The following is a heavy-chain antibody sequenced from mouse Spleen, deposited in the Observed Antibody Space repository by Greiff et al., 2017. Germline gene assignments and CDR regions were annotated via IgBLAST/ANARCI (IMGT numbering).Heavy chain of an antibody. J-gene: IGHJ4*01. CDR3: ARGAGAMDY. CDR1: GYSFTSYY. V-gene: IGHV1-66*01. Sequence: VKLVESGPELVKPGASVKISCKASGYSFTSYYIHWVKQRPGQGLEWIGWIYPGSGNTKYNEKFKGKATLTADTSSSTAYMQLSSLTSEDSAVYYCARGAGAMDYWGQGTSVTVSS. CDR2: IYPGSGNT.